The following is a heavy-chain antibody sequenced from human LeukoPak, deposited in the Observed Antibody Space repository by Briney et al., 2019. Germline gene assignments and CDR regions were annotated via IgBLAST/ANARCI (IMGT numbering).Heavy chain of an antibody. J-gene: IGHJ6*02. CDR2: INTNTGNP. V-gene: IGHV7-4-1*02. CDR1: GYTFASYA. D-gene: IGHD5-12*01. Sequence: ASVKVSCKASGYTFASYAMNWVRQAPGQGLEWMGWINTNTGNPTYAQGFTGRFVFSLDTSVSTAYLQISSLKAEDTAVYYCARDLLRWSGYDYVPLYYYYGMDVWGQGTTVTVSS. CDR3: ARDLLRWSGYDYVPLYYYYGMDV.